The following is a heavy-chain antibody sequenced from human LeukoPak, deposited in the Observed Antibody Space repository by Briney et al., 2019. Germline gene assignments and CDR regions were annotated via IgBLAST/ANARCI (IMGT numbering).Heavy chain of an antibody. J-gene: IGHJ4*02. CDR3: ARIASYYDSSGYPGGVDY. Sequence: SGPVLVKPTETLTLTCTVSGFSLSNARTGVSWIRQPPGKALEWLAHIFSNDEKSYRTSLKSRLTISKDTSKSQVVLIMTNMDPVDTATYYCARIASYYDSSGYPGGVDYWGQGTLVTVSS. V-gene: IGHV2-26*01. D-gene: IGHD3-22*01. CDR2: IFSNDEK. CDR1: GFSLSNARTG.